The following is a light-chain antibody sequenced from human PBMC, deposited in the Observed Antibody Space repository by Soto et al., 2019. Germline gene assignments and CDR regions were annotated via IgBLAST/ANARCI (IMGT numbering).Light chain of an antibody. CDR3: QQSYSLPPT. CDR1: QNISNS. V-gene: IGKV1-39*01. Sequence: DIQMTQSPSSLSASVGDRVIITCRASQNISNSLNWYQQKPRKAPKVLMYGASSLQSGVPSRFSGSGSGTDFTLTITSLHPDDFVTYYCQQSYSLPPTFGGGTKVEIK. CDR2: GAS. J-gene: IGKJ4*01.